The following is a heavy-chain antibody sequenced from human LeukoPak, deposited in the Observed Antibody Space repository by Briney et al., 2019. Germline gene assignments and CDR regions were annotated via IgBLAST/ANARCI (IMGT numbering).Heavy chain of an antibody. D-gene: IGHD1-26*01. CDR2: ISGSGGNT. CDR3: ARDHREIDVAFDI. V-gene: IGHV3-23*01. Sequence: GGSLRLSCAASGFTLRSYAMSWVRQAPGKGLEWVSAISGSGGNTYYADSVKGRFTISRDNSKNTLYLQMNSLRAEDTAVYYCARDHREIDVAFDIWGQGTMVTVSS. CDR1: GFTLRSYA. J-gene: IGHJ3*02.